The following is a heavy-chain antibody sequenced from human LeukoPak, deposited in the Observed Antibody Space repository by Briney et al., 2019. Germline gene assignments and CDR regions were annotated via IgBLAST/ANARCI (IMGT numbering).Heavy chain of an antibody. CDR3: SLLAVASPQDY. CDR1: GITFSSHW. D-gene: IGHD6-19*01. Sequence: GGSLRLSCAASGITFSSHWMSWVRQAPGKGLEWVSDISSSGSTVYYADSVKGRFTTSRDNAKNFLYLQMHSLRAEDTAVYYCSLLAVASPQDYWGQGTLVTVSS. V-gene: IGHV3-48*01. CDR2: ISSSGSTV. J-gene: IGHJ4*02.